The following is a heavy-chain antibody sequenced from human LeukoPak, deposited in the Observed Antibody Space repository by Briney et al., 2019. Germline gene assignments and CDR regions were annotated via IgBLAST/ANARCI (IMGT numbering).Heavy chain of an antibody. CDR2: IYYSGST. D-gene: IGHD2-2*02. J-gene: IGHJ3*02. CDR3: ARISHTPPVAFDI. CDR1: GGSISSGGYY. V-gene: IGHV4-31*03. Sequence: SETLSLTCTVSGGSISSGGYYWSWIRQHPGKGLEWIGYIYYSGSTYYNPSLKSRVTISVDTSKNQFSLKLSSVTAADTAVYYCARISHTPPVAFDIWGQGTMVTVSS.